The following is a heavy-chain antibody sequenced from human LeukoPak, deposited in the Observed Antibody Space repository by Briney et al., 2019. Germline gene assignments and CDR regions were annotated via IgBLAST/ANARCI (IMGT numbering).Heavy chain of an antibody. V-gene: IGHV3-48*01. CDR1: GFTFSSYS. D-gene: IGHD3-22*01. CDR2: ISSSSSTM. Sequence: GGSLRLSCAASGFTFSSYSMNWVRQAPGKGLEWVSYISSSSSTMYYADSVKGRLTISRDNAKNSLFLQMNSLRAEDTAVYYCARASGGYDSSGYYRYHYNGMDVWGQGTTVTVSS. CDR3: ARASGGYDSSGYYRYHYNGMDV. J-gene: IGHJ6*02.